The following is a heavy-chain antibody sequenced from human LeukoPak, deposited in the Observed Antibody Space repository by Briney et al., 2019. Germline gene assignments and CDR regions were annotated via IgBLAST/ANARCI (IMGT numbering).Heavy chain of an antibody. CDR3: ARGQPIYYDSSGYYYSFDY. Sequence: GGSLRLSRAASGFTFSSYWMHWVRQAPGKGLVWVSRINSDGSSTRYADSVKGRFTISRDNAKNTLYLQMNSLRVEDTAVYYCARGQPIYYDSSGYYYSFDYWGQGTLVTVSS. D-gene: IGHD3-22*01. CDR2: INSDGSST. CDR1: GFTFSSYW. J-gene: IGHJ4*02. V-gene: IGHV3-74*01.